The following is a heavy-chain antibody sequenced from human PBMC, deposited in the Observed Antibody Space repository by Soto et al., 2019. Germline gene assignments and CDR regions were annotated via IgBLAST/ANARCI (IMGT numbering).Heavy chain of an antibody. V-gene: IGHV3-74*01. CDR3: LRDNNWSLDY. CDR2: IKTDGSFT. D-gene: IGHD1-1*01. Sequence: GGSLRLSCAASGFTFSKHWMHWVRQAPGKGLVWVSHIKTDGSFTRDADSLKGRFTISRDNARNTLYLQMNDLRAEDTARYCCLRDNNWSLDYWGQGTLVTVSS. J-gene: IGHJ4*02. CDR1: GFTFSKHW.